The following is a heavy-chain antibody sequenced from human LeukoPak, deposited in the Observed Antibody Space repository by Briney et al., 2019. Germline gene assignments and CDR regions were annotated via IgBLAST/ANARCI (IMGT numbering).Heavy chain of an antibody. CDR2: ISTSSSDI. V-gene: IGHV3-21*01. Sequence: PGGSLRLSCAASGFTFNRCSMSWVRQAPGKGLEWVSSISTSSSDINYADSVKGRFTISRDNAKNSLFLQMNSLRAEDTAVYYCARDRRYFDWTHDAFDIWGQGTMVTVSS. CDR3: ARDRRYFDWTHDAFDI. J-gene: IGHJ3*02. CDR1: GFTFNRCS. D-gene: IGHD3-9*01.